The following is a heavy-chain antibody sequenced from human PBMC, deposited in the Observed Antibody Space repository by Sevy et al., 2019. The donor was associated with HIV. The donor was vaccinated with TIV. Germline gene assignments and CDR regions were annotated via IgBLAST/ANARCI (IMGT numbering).Heavy chain of an antibody. Sequence: ASVKVSCQASGYTFSSYGISWVRQAPGQGLEWMGWISDYNGYTTNAHKFQGRVTMSTETSTRTAYMGLRSLRSDDTAVYFCAREGYYYRSGTYRPPNYYGMDVWGQGTAVTVSS. J-gene: IGHJ6*02. D-gene: IGHD3-10*01. CDR2: ISDYNGYT. V-gene: IGHV1-18*01. CDR3: AREGYYYRSGTYRPPNYYGMDV. CDR1: GYTFSSYG.